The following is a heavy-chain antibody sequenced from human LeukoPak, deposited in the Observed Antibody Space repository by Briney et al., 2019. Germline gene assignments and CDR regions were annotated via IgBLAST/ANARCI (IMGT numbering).Heavy chain of an antibody. CDR1: GGSISSHY. D-gene: IGHD2-2*01. Sequence: PSETLSLTCTVSGGSISSHYWSWIRQPPGKGLEWIGYIYYSGSTNYNPSLKSRVTISVDTSKNQFSLKQSSVTAADTAVYYCARAFVVVPAAMGRYNWFDPWGQGTLVTVSS. CDR3: ARAFVVVPAAMGRYNWFDP. J-gene: IGHJ5*02. V-gene: IGHV4-59*11. CDR2: IYYSGST.